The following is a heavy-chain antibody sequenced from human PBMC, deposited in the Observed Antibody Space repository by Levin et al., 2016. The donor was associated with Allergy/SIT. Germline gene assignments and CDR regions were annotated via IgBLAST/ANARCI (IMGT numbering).Heavy chain of an antibody. J-gene: IGHJ6*02. CDR2: ISSSSSYI. D-gene: IGHD6-13*01. V-gene: IGHV3-21*04. Sequence: GESLKISCAASGFTFSSYSMNWVRQAPGKGLEWVSSISSSSSYIYYADSVKGRFTISRDNAKNSLYLQMNSLRAEDTAVYYCARGGPYSSSWQYGMDVWGQGTTVTVSS. CDR3: ARGGPYSSSWQYGMDV. CDR1: GFTFSSYS.